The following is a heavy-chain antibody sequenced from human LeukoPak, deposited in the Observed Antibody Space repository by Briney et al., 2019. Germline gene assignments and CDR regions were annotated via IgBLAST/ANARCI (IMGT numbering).Heavy chain of an antibody. CDR2: IYPGDSDT. Sequence: GESLNISCKGSGYSFTTYWIGWVRQMPGKGLEWMGIIYPGDSDTRYSPSFQGQVTISVDKSISTAYLQWSSLKASDTAMYYCARARYCSGGSCYAEYWGQGTLVTVSS. V-gene: IGHV5-51*01. CDR3: ARARYCSGGSCYAEY. CDR1: GYSFTTYW. J-gene: IGHJ4*02. D-gene: IGHD2-15*01.